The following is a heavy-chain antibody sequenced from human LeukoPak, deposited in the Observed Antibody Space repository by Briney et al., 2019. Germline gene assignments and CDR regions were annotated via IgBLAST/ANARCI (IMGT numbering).Heavy chain of an antibody. D-gene: IGHD5-18*01. Sequence: GGSLRLSCAASGFTFSSYAMHWVRQAPGKGLEYVSAISSNGGSTYYANSVKGRFTISRDNSKNTLYLQMGSLRAEDMAVYYCARARAGDTANPYYFDYWGQGTLVTVSS. V-gene: IGHV3-64*01. CDR2: ISSNGGST. J-gene: IGHJ4*02. CDR1: GFTFSSYA. CDR3: ARARAGDTANPYYFDY.